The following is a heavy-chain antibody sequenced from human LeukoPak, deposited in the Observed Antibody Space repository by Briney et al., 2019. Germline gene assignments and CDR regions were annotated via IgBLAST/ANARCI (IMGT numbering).Heavy chain of an antibody. Sequence: PGRSLRLSCAASGFTFSTYAMHWVRQAPGKGREWVAVISYDGTTKYHADSVKGRFTISRDNSKNTLYLQMNTLRAEDTAVYYCARVRIVGSTYDAFDIWGQGTMVTVSS. CDR2: ISYDGTTK. D-gene: IGHD1-26*01. CDR1: GFTFSTYA. CDR3: ARVRIVGSTYDAFDI. V-gene: IGHV3-30-3*01. J-gene: IGHJ3*02.